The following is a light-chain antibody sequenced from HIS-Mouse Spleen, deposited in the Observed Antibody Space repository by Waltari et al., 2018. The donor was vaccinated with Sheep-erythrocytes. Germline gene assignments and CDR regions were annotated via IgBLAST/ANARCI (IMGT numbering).Light chain of an antibody. V-gene: IGLV3-1*01. Sequence: SYELTQPPPVSVSPGQTASITCSGNNLGDNYACCYQQKPGQSPVLVIYQDSKPPSGIPERSHGSSSGHAPTLTSSGTQARDWDGYYCQAWDSSTAVFGGGTKLTVL. CDR1: NLGDNY. CDR3: QAWDSSTAV. J-gene: IGLJ2*01. CDR2: QDS.